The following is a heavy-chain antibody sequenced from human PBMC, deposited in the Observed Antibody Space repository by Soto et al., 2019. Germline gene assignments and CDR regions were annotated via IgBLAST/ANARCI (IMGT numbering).Heavy chain of an antibody. CDR1: GFTFSSYG. Sequence: QVQLVDSGGGVVQPGRSLRLSCAASGFTFSSYGMHWVRQAPGKGLEWVAVISSDGSDTYYADSVKGRFTISRDNSKNTLYVQLNRMRADDTALYYCARDRLYGVGVIDVWGQGTTVTVSS. CDR3: ARDRLYGVGVIDV. CDR2: ISSDGSDT. V-gene: IGHV3-30-3*01. D-gene: IGHD2-21*01. J-gene: IGHJ6*02.